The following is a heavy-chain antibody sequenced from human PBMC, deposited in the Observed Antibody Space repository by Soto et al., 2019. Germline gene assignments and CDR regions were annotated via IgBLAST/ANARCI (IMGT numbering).Heavy chain of an antibody. CDR1: GGSFNTHV. Sequence: QVQLVQSGAEVKKPRSSVRVSCKPFGGSFNTHVMNWVRQAPGQGLEWVGLIIPVFGTTKYAQHFQGRVTITADDSTATAFLEVSSLRSDDTAVYYCASGVREYSTAPPHFWGQGTLVSVSS. CDR3: ASGVREYSTAPPHF. J-gene: IGHJ4*02. D-gene: IGHD5-18*01. CDR2: IIPVFGTT. V-gene: IGHV1-69*01.